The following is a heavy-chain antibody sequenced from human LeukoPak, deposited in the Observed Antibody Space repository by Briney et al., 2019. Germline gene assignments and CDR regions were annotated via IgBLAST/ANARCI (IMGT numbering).Heavy chain of an antibody. D-gene: IGHD3-16*01. J-gene: IGHJ3*01. Sequence: GGSLRLSCAASGFILSPYSMHWVRQAPGKGLEWVAVISFDGTIKCYGDSVNGRFTISRDNARNSLFLQMNGLRPEDTAVYYCARPAYTAAYDLWGQGTMVTVSS. CDR2: ISFDGTIK. CDR3: ARPAYTAAYDL. V-gene: IGHV3-30-3*01. CDR1: GFILSPYS.